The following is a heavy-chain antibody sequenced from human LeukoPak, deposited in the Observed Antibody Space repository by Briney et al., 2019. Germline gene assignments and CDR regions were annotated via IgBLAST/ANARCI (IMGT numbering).Heavy chain of an antibody. D-gene: IGHD3-22*01. CDR2: IKQDGSEK. Sequence: GESLRLSCAASGFTFSSYWMSWVSQAPGKGLEWVANIKQDGSEKYYVDSVKGRFTISRDNAKNSLYLQMNSLRAEDTAVYYCARGVGYYYDSSGYALAFDYWGQGTLVTVSS. CDR3: ARGVGYYYDSSGYALAFDY. J-gene: IGHJ4*02. CDR1: GFTFSSYW. V-gene: IGHV3-7*01.